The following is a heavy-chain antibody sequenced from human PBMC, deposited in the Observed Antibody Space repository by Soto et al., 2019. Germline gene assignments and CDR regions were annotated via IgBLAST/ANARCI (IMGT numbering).Heavy chain of an antibody. CDR2: ISAYNGNR. D-gene: IGHD5-12*01. CDR1: GYTFTIYG. V-gene: IGHV1-18*01. J-gene: IGHJ3*02. Sequence: ASVKVSCKASGYTFTIYGIIWVRQAPGQGLEWVGWISAYNGNRDTAQKFQGRVTMTLDTSTDTAHMELGDLTSADTGVYYCARGRIVASIHDAFEIWGQGTKVTVSS. CDR3: ARGRIVASIHDAFEI.